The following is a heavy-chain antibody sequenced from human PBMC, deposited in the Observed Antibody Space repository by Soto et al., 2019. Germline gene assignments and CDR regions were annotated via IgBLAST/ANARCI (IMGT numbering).Heavy chain of an antibody. D-gene: IGHD2-2*01. J-gene: IGHJ4*02. CDR2: ISSSSSYI. CDR1: GFTFSSYS. Sequence: GGSLRLSCAASGFTFSSYSMNWVRQAPGKGLEWVSSISSSSSYIYYADSVKGRFTISRDNAKNSLYLQMNSLRAEDTAVYYCARGSRGQHQLQVFVYWGQRTLVTVSS. V-gene: IGHV3-21*01. CDR3: ARGSRGQHQLQVFVY.